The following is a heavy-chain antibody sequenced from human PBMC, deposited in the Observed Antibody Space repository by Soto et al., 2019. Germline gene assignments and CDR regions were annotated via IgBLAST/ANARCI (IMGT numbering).Heavy chain of an antibody. CDR3: VKFRGRAYHYYYMDV. CDR1: GFTFSSYA. Sequence: GGSLRLSCAASGFTFSSYAMNWVRQAPGKGLEWVSAISGSGGSTYYADSVKGRFTISRDNSKDTLFLQMNSLRAEDTAVYYCVKFRGRAYHYYYMDVWGNGTTVTVSS. CDR2: ISGSGGST. D-gene: IGHD3-16*01. V-gene: IGHV3-23*01. J-gene: IGHJ6*03.